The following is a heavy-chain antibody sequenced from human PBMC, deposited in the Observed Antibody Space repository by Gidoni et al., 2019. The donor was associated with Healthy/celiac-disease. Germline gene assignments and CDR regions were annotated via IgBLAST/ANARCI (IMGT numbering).Heavy chain of an antibody. CDR1: GYTFTGYY. Sequence: QVQLVQSGAEVKKPGAAVNVSCKASGYTFTGYYMHWVRQAPGQGLEWMGWINHNSGGTNYEQKFQGRVTMTRDTSISTAYMELSRLRSDDTAVYYCARDAHYDFWSGYYMGWFDPWGQGTLVTVSS. J-gene: IGHJ5*02. CDR3: ARDAHYDFWSGYYMGWFDP. V-gene: IGHV1-2*02. CDR2: INHNSGGT. D-gene: IGHD3-3*01.